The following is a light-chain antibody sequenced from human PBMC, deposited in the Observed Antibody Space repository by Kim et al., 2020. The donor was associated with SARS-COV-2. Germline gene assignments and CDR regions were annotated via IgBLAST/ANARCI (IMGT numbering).Light chain of an antibody. CDR1: QSISIW. Sequence: DIQLTQSPSTLSASVGDRVTITCRASQSISIWLAWYQQKPGKAPKLLIYRASSLDSEVPSRFSGSGSEREFTLAITSLQPDDFATYYCQQYHSYPLTFGGGTKVDIK. CDR2: RAS. CDR3: QQYHSYPLT. J-gene: IGKJ4*01. V-gene: IGKV1-5*03.